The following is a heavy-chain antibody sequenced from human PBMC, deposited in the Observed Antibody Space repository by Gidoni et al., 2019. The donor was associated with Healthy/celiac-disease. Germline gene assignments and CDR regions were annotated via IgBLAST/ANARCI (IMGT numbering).Heavy chain of an antibody. Sequence: QVQLVESGGGVVQPGRSLRLSCAASGFTFSSYGMHWVRQAPGKGLEWVAVIWYDGSNKYYADSVKGRFTISRDNSKNTLYLQMNSLRAEDTAVYYCARDPFGYSYGYWLDYWGQGTLVTVSS. J-gene: IGHJ4*02. CDR1: GFTFSSYG. D-gene: IGHD5-18*01. CDR2: IWYDGSNK. V-gene: IGHV3-33*01. CDR3: ARDPFGYSYGYWLDY.